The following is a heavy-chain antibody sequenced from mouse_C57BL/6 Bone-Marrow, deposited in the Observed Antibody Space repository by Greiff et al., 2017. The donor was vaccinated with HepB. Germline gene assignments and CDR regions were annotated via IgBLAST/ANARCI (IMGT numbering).Heavy chain of an antibody. CDR3: VRGSLYYGSSYWYFDV. D-gene: IGHD1-1*01. CDR2: IRSKSSNYAT. J-gene: IGHJ1*03. V-gene: IGHV10-3*01. CDR1: GFTFNTYA. Sequence: EVHLVESGGGLVQPKGSLKLSCAASGFTFNTYAMHWVRQAPGKGLEWVARIRSKSSNYATYYADSVKDRFTISRDDSQSMLYLQMNNLKTEDTAMYYCVRGSLYYGSSYWYFDVWGTGTTVTVSS.